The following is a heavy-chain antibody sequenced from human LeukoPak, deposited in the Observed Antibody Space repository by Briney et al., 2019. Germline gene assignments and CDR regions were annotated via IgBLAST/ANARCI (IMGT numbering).Heavy chain of an antibody. CDR2: INGDATAT. Sequence: PGGSLRLSCAASGFSFSAHWMHWVHQAPGKGLVWVAQINGDATATNYAGSVKGRFTISRDNAKNTVHLQMSTLTAEDTAVYYCAKDKWWGASDHWGQGSLVTVSS. CDR3: AKDKWWGASDH. J-gene: IGHJ4*02. V-gene: IGHV3-74*01. D-gene: IGHD2-8*01. CDR1: GFSFSAHW.